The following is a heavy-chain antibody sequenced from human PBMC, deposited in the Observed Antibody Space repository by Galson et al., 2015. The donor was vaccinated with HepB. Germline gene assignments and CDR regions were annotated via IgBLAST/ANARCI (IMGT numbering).Heavy chain of an antibody. V-gene: IGHV3-7*03. CDR2: IKQDGSEK. CDR3: ARVFGYSSSWFRYYFDY. D-gene: IGHD6-13*01. Sequence: SLRLSCAASGFTFSSYWMSWVRQAPGKGLEWVANIKQDGSEKYYVDSVKGRFTISRDNAKNSLYLQMNSLRAEDTAAYYCARVFGYSSSWFRYYFDYWGQGTLVTVSS. CDR1: GFTFSSYW. J-gene: IGHJ4*02.